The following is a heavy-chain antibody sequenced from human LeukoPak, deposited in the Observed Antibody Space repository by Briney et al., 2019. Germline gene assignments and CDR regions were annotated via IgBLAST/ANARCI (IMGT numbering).Heavy chain of an antibody. V-gene: IGHV1-46*01. CDR2: INPSGDNT. CDR1: GYTFTSYY. J-gene: IGHJ4*02. Sequence: ASVKVSFKASGYTFTSYYIHWVRQAPGQGLEWMGIINPSGDNTNYAQKFQGRVTMTRDTPTSIVYMEVSSLRSDDTAVYYCARGRTNDFNTFDYWGPGTPVTVSS. CDR3: ARGRTNDFNTFDY. D-gene: IGHD1-1*01.